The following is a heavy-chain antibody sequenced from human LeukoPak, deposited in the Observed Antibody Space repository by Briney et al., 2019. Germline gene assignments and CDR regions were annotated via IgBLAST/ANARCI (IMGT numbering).Heavy chain of an antibody. CDR2: IKQVGSEK. Sequence: GGSLRLSCAASGFTFSSYWMSWVRQAPRKGLEWVANIKQVGSEKYYVDSVKGRFTISRDNAKNSLYLQMNSLRAEDTAVYYCARAMYSGSCYFDYWGQGTLVTVSS. V-gene: IGHV3-7*01. D-gene: IGHD1-26*01. J-gene: IGHJ4*02. CDR3: ARAMYSGSCYFDY. CDR1: GFTFSSYW.